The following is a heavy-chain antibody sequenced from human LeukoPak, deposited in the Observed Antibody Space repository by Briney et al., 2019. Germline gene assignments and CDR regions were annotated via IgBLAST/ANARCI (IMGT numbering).Heavy chain of an antibody. Sequence: PGGSLRLSCAGSGFTFSNYAMIWVRQAPGEGLEWVSAITGSGGNRFYAGSVKGRFTISRDNSRNTLYLQMNSLRGDDTAVYYCAKDPNGDYIGAFDFQRWGQGTQVTVSS. CDR3: AKDPNGDYIGAFDFQR. CDR2: ITGSGGNR. CDR1: GFTFSNYA. V-gene: IGHV3-23*01. J-gene: IGHJ1*01. D-gene: IGHD4-17*01.